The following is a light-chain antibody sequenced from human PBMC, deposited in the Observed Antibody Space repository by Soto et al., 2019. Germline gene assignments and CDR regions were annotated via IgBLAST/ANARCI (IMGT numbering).Light chain of an antibody. V-gene: IGKV3-15*01. CDR1: QTVSSR. J-gene: IGKJ1*01. CDR3: QHYNSYSRA. Sequence: EIAVAKSQTTLTESPAERSTLSCRASQTVSSRLVWYQRRPGQAPKLLIYEASTIDSGIPDRFSGSGSGTEFTLTISSLQSDDFAVYYCQHYNSYSRAFGQGTKVDIK. CDR2: EAS.